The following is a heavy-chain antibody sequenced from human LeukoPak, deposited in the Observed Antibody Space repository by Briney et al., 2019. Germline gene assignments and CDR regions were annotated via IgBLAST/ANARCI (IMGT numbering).Heavy chain of an antibody. Sequence: SETLSLTCAVYGGSFSGYYWSWIRQPAGKGLEWTGRISSSGSTNYNPSLKSRVTISVDTSKNQFPLKLSSVTAADTAVYFCARGPYSYDSSGAFDIWGQGTMVTVSS. CDR3: ARGPYSYDSSGAFDI. CDR2: ISSSGST. D-gene: IGHD3-22*01. J-gene: IGHJ3*02. V-gene: IGHV4-59*10. CDR1: GGSFSGYY.